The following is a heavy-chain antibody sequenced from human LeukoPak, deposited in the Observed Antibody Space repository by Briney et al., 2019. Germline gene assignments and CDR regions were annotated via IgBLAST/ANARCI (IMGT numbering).Heavy chain of an antibody. D-gene: IGHD6-13*01. V-gene: IGHV4-59*01. CDR3: ATYSTASVGFHY. Sequence: SETLSLTCIVSGVSITNYYWTWIRQPPGEGLEWTGYVFYTGSTNYNPSLESRVTISVDTSKNQVSLKLTSMTAADTAVYYCATYSTASVGFHYWGRGTLVTVSS. CDR1: GVSITNYY. J-gene: IGHJ4*02. CDR2: VFYTGST.